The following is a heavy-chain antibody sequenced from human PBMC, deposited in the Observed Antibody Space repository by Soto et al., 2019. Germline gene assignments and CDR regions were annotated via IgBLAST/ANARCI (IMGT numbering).Heavy chain of an antibody. CDR3: ARYWNAGTLYGAFDI. CDR2: IIPNYEAA. CDR1: GGRFNNYV. J-gene: IGHJ3*02. Sequence: QVQLVQSGAEVRQPGSSVKVSCEASGGRFNNYVISWLRQAPGQRLEWMGGIIPNYEAANYAQKFRGRLTITADKATNTAYMELNSLRPEDTATYYCARYWNAGTLYGAFDIWGQGATVIVS. D-gene: IGHD4-17*01. V-gene: IGHV1-69*06.